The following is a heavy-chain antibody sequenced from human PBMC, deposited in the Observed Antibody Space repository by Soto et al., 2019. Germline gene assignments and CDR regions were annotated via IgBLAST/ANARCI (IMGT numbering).Heavy chain of an antibody. Sequence: VQLVQSGGEVSMPGASVKVSCKASGYTFTSHGFTWVRQAPGQGREWMGWISIYNGNTHYAQKFQGRLTLTIDTSTSTAYMELRSLTSDDTAVYFCAISPMAPVPVDYWGQGTLVTVSS. J-gene: IGHJ4*02. CDR1: GYTFTSHG. V-gene: IGHV1-18*04. D-gene: IGHD2-2*01. CDR2: ISIYNGNT. CDR3: AISPMAPVPVDY.